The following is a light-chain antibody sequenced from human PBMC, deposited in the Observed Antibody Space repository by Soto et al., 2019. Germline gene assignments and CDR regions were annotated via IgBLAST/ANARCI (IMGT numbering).Light chain of an antibody. CDR2: GAS. J-gene: IGKJ4*01. CDR1: ESVSSN. CDR3: QPHINWPLT. Sequence: MVLTQSAATLCGSLGDRATLSCRASESVSSNLAWYQQKPGQAPRLLIYGASTRATGITARFSGSGSGADFTLTISSLEPEDFALYYCQPHINWPLTFGGGTQVEIK. V-gene: IGKV3-15*01.